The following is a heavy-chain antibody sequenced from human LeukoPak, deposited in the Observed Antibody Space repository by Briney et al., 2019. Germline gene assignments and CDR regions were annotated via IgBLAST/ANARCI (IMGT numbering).Heavy chain of an antibody. J-gene: IGHJ4*02. V-gene: IGHV3-23*01. D-gene: IGHD2-15*01. Sequence: QSGGSLRLSCAASGFTFSSYAMSWVRQAPGKGLEWVSAISGSGGSTYYADSVKGRFTISRDNSKNTLYLQMNSLRAEDTAVYYCAKDSSSRRAYVVGALDYWGQGTLVTVSS. CDR1: GFTFSSYA. CDR3: AKDSSSRRAYVVGALDY. CDR2: ISGSGGST.